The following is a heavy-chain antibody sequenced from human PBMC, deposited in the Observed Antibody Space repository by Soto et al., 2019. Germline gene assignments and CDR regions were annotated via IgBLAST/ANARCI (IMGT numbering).Heavy chain of an antibody. CDR1: GGSFSGYY. V-gene: IGHV4-34*01. Sequence: QVQLQQWGAGLLKPSETLSLTCAVYGGSFSGYYWSWIRQPPGKGLEWIGEINHSGSTNYNPSLKSRVTISVDTSKNQFSLQLSSVTAADTAVYYCARGFKIVATTYYGMDVWGQGTTVTVSS. J-gene: IGHJ6*02. D-gene: IGHD5-12*01. CDR3: ARGFKIVATTYYGMDV. CDR2: INHSGST.